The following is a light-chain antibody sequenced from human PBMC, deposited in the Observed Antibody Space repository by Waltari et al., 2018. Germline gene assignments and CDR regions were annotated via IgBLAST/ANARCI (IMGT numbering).Light chain of an antibody. CDR3: GTWDSSLDSYV. J-gene: IGLJ1*01. CDR2: DNS. CDR1: TSNIGNYY. Sequence: QSVLTQPPSVSAAPGQKVTVSCSGTTSNIGNYYVSWYQHLPGTAPNPLFFDNSQRPSGIPERFSGSKSGTSATLGITGLQTGDEADYYCGTWDSSLDSYVFGSGSKVTVL. V-gene: IGLV1-51*01.